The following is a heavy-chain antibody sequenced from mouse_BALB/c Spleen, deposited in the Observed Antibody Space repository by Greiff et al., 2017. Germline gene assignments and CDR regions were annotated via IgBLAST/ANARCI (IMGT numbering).Heavy chain of an antibody. CDR2: IYPYNGGT. D-gene: IGHD2-14*01. CDR1: GYTFTDYN. V-gene: IGHV1S29*02. Sequence: EVKVVESGPELVKPGASVKISCKASGYTFTDYNMHWVKQSHGKSLEWIGYIYPYNGGTGYNQKFKSKATLTVDNSSSTAYMELRSLTSEDSAVYYCARNRYDVGGAMDYWGQGTSVTVSS. CDR3: ARNRYDVGGAMDY. J-gene: IGHJ4*01.